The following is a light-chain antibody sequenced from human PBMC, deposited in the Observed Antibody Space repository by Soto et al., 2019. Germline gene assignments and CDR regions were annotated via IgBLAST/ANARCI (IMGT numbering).Light chain of an antibody. Sequence: DIQMTQSPSSLSASVGDRVTITCRASQSISSFLNWYQQKPGKAPKLLIYGASSLQSGVPSRFSGSGSGTDFTLTVSSLQPKDFATYYCQQSYTILFTFGPGTKVDFK. J-gene: IGKJ3*01. CDR3: QQSYTILFT. V-gene: IGKV1-39*01. CDR2: GAS. CDR1: QSISSF.